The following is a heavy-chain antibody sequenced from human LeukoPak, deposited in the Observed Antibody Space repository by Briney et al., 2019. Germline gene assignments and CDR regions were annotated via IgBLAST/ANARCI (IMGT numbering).Heavy chain of an antibody. D-gene: IGHD3-10*01. V-gene: IGHV1-2*02. CDR2: IHPDSGGT. Sequence: ASVKVSCKTSGYTFTGYYIQWVRQAPGQGLEWMGWIHPDSGGTNYAQKFQGRVTVTRDTSISTAYMELSSLISDDTAVYYCARGVSHWCYGSGFNYWGQGTLVTVSS. CDR3: ARGVSHWCYGSGFNY. J-gene: IGHJ4*02. CDR1: GYTFTGYY.